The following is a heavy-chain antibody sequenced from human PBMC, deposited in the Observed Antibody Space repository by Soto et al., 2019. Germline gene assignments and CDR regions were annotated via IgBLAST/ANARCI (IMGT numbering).Heavy chain of an antibody. CDR3: ASVVGAIARFDY. CDR1: GGSISSSSYY. D-gene: IGHD1-26*01. V-gene: IGHV4-39*01. Sequence: QLQLQESGPGLVKSSETLSLTCTVSGGSISSSSYYWGWIRQSPGKGLEWIGSIYYSGNTYYNPSLKSRVTVSVDTSENLFALKLSSVTAADTAVYYCASVVGAIARFDYWGQGTLVTVSS. CDR2: IYYSGNT. J-gene: IGHJ4*02.